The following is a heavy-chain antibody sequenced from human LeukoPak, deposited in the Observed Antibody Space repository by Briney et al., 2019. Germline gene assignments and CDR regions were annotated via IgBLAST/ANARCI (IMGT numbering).Heavy chain of an antibody. CDR2: ISAYNGKT. Sequence: GASVKVSCKAPGYTFTSYGLNWVRQAPGQGLEWMGWISAYNGKTNYAQMFQGRVTMTTDTSTSTAYMELRSLRSDDTVVYYCAREGNYYDSTGYYSFPYWGQGTLVTVSS. CDR3: AREGNYYDSTGYYSFPY. CDR1: GYTFTSYG. V-gene: IGHV1-18*01. J-gene: IGHJ4*02. D-gene: IGHD3-22*01.